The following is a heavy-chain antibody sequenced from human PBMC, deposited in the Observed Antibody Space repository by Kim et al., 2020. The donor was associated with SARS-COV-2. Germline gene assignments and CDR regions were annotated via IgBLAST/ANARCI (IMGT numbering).Heavy chain of an antibody. D-gene: IGHD3-16*01. V-gene: IGHV4-31*03. Sequence: SETLSLTCTVSGGSISSGGYYWSWIRQHPGKGLEWIGYIYYSGSTYYNPSLKSRVTISVDTSKNQFSLKLSSVTAADTAVYYCARSDMDYVWGSYSYYFDYWGQGTLVTVSS. CDR3: ARSDMDYVWGSYSYYFDY. CDR1: GGSISSGGYY. CDR2: IYYSGST. J-gene: IGHJ4*02.